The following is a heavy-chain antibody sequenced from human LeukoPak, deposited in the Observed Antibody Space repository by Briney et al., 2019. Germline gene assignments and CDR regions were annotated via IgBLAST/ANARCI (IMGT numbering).Heavy chain of an antibody. CDR3: ARDPGTSYYYYYMDV. CDR1: GGSISSYC. CDR2: INTSGST. Sequence: PSETLSLTCIVSGGSISSYCWSWIRQPAGKGLEWIGRINTSGSTNYNPSLKSRVTMSVDTSRNHFSVKLSSVTAADTAVYYCARDPGTSYYYYYMDVWGKGTTVTVSS. V-gene: IGHV4-4*07. J-gene: IGHJ6*03. D-gene: IGHD1-7*01.